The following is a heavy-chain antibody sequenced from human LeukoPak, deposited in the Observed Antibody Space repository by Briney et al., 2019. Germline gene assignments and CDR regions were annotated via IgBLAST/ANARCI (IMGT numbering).Heavy chain of an antibody. CDR2: IYTSGST. Sequence: SETLSLTCTVSGGSISSGSYYWSWIRQPAGKGLEWIGRIYTSGSTNYNPSLKSRVTISVDTSKNQFSLKLSSVTAADTAVYYCASTYYYDSSGSLDYWGQGTLVTVSS. J-gene: IGHJ4*02. CDR1: GGSISSGSYY. V-gene: IGHV4-61*02. D-gene: IGHD3-22*01. CDR3: ASTYYYDSSGSLDY.